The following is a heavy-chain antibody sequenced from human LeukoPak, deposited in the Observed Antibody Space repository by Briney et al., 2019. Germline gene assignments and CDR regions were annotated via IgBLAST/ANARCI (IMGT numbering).Heavy chain of an antibody. D-gene: IGHD6-13*01. J-gene: IGHJ5*02. V-gene: IGHV4-39*07. Sequence: SETLSLTCTVSGGSISNSSYYWGWVRQPPGRGLEWIGSIYYSGSTYYNPSLKSRVTTSVDTSKNQFSLKLSSVTAADTAVYYCARDVLGAAGEGAWGQGTLVTVSS. CDR1: GGSISNSSYY. CDR3: ARDVLGAAGEGA. CDR2: IYYSGST.